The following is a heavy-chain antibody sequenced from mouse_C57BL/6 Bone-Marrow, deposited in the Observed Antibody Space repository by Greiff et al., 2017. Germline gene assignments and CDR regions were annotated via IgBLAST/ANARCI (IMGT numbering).Heavy chain of an antibody. CDR1: GFTFSSYT. Sequence: EVKLVESGGGLVKPGGSLKLSCAASGFTFSSYTMSWVRQTPEKRLEWVATISGGGGNTYYPDSVKGRFTISRDNAKNTLYLQMSSLRSEDTALYYCARRGYGSSYGFAYWGQGTLVTVSA. V-gene: IGHV5-9*01. CDR3: ARRGYGSSYGFAY. D-gene: IGHD1-1*01. J-gene: IGHJ3*01. CDR2: ISGGGGNT.